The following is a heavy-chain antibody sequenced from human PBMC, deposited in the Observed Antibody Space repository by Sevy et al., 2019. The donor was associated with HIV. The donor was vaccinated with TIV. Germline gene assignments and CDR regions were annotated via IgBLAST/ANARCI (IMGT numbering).Heavy chain of an antibody. CDR3: ARGADCSSTSCYIGYYYYGMDV. V-gene: IGHV1-69*13. CDR2: IIPIFGTA. CDR1: GGTFSSYA. J-gene: IGHJ6*02. Sequence: ASVKVSCKASGGTFSSYAISWVRQAPGQGLEWMGGIIPIFGTANYAQKFQGRVTITADESTSQAYMELSSLRSEDTAVYYCARGADCSSTSCYIGYYYYGMDVWGQGTTVTVSS. D-gene: IGHD2-2*02.